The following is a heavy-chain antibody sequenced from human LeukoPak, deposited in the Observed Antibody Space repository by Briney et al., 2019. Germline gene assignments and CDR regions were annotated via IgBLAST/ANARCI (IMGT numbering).Heavy chain of an antibody. CDR3: ASYHVYGVTTPPLGY. CDR2: IYHSGST. D-gene: IGHD4-17*01. V-gene: IGHV4-38-2*02. Sequence: SETLSLTCTVSGYSISSGYYWGWIRQPPGKGLEWIGSIYHSGSTYYNPSLKSRVSISVDTSKNQFSLKLSSVTAADTAVYYCASYHVYGVTTPPLGYWGQGTLVTVSS. CDR1: GYSISSGYY. J-gene: IGHJ4*02.